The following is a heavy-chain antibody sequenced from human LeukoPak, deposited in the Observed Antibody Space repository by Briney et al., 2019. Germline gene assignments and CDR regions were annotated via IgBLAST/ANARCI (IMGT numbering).Heavy chain of an antibody. Sequence: PGGSLRLSCAASGFTFSDYYLSWIRQAPGQGLEGVSYISSSGSTIYCADAVKDRITISRDNAKNSLYLQMNSLRAEDTAVYYCAGGLWFGESPVYYYYYGMDVWGQGTTVTVSS. D-gene: IGHD3-10*01. J-gene: IGHJ6*02. CDR1: GFTFSDYY. CDR3: AGGLWFGESPVYYYYYGMDV. V-gene: IGHV3-11*04. CDR2: ISSSGSTI.